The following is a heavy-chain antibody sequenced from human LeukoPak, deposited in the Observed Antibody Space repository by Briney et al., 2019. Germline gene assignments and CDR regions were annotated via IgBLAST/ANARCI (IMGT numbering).Heavy chain of an antibody. D-gene: IGHD6-19*01. J-gene: IGHJ1*01. V-gene: IGHV3-64*01. CDR2: ISRNGRNT. CDR1: GFTFSSYP. CDR3: ARVDSGSACAS. Sequence: GGSLRLSCAAPGFTFSSYPMSWVCQAPGRGLEWVSVISRNGRNTYYANSVKGRFTISRDISKNTLYLQMGSLRPEDMAVYYCARVDSGSACASWGQGILVTVSS.